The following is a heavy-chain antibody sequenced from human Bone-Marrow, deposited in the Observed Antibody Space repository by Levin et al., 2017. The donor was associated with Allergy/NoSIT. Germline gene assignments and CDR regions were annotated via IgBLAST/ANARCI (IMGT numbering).Heavy chain of an antibody. J-gene: IGHJ5*02. V-gene: IGHV4-39*01. CDR2: IYSSGST. D-gene: IGHD4-23*01. Sequence: GSLRLSCTVSDDSLRGGNYYWAWIRQPPGKGLEWIGTIYSSGSTYYNPSLRSRVIISVDTSKNQFPLKMTPVTAADTAIYDSVRHTVGDWLHPWGQGTLVTVSS. CDR1: DDSLRGGNYY. CDR3: VRHTVGDWLHP.